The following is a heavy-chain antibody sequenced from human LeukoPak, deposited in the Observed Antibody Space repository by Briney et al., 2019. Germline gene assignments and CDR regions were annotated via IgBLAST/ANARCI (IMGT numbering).Heavy chain of an antibody. CDR3: ARAQVDTAPMAVFPLVWFDP. Sequence: SETLSLTCTVSGGSISSGSYYWSWIRQPPGKGLEWIGYIYHSGSTYYNPSLKSRVTISVDRSKNQFSLKLSSVTAADTAVYYCARAQVDTAPMAVFPLVWFDPWGQGTLVTVSS. CDR2: IYHSGST. V-gene: IGHV4-30-2*01. D-gene: IGHD5-18*01. CDR1: GGSISSGSYY. J-gene: IGHJ5*02.